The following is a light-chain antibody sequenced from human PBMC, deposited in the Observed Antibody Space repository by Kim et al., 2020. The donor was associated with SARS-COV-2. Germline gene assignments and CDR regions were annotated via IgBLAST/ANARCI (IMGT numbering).Light chain of an antibody. J-gene: IGLJ2*01. V-gene: IGLV3-21*04. CDR2: YDS. CDR3: QVWDRSSDHVV. Sequence: APGKTARITCGGNNIESKRVHWYQQKPGQAPVLVIYYDSDRPSGIPERFSGSNSGNTATLTISRVEAGDEADYYCQVWDRSSDHVVFGGGTQLTVL. CDR1: NIESKR.